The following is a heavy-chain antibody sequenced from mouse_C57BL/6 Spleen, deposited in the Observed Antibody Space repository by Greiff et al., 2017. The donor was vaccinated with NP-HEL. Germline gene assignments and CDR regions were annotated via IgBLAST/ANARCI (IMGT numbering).Heavy chain of an antibody. J-gene: IGHJ3*01. CDR2: IDPENGDT. V-gene: IGHV14-4*01. CDR3: TVTAQASFAY. Sequence: VQLRQSGAELVRPGASVKLSCTASGFNIKDDYMHWVKQRPEQGLEWIGWIDPENGDTEYASKFQGKATITADTSSNTAYLQLSSLTSEDTAVYYCTVTAQASFAYWGQGTLVTVSA. D-gene: IGHD3-2*02. CDR1: GFNIKDDY.